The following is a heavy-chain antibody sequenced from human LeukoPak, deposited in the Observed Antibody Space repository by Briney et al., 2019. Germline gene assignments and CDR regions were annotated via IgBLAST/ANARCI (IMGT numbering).Heavy chain of an antibody. CDR2: ISYDGSNK. D-gene: IGHD6-13*01. CDR3: ARDRLPAAYGMDV. J-gene: IGHJ6*02. V-gene: IGHV3-30-3*01. CDR1: GFTFSSYA. Sequence: GGSLRLSCAASGFTFSSYAMHWVRQAPGKGLEWVAVISYDGSNKYYADSVKGRFTISRDNSKNTLYLQMNSLRAEDTAVYYCARDRLPAAYGMDVWGQGTTVTVSS.